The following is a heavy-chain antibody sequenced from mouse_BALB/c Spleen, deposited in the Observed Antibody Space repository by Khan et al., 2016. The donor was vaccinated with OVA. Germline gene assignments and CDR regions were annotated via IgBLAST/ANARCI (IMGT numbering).Heavy chain of an antibody. CDR3: SSSGPYPGNYGAWFAY. D-gene: IGHD2-10*01. CDR1: GYTFTSYT. CDR2: INPSNIYT. J-gene: IGHJ3*01. V-gene: IGHV1-4*01. Sequence: QVQLKESGAELARPGASVKMSCKASGYTFTSYTIHWVKQRPGQGLEWIGYINPSNIYTNYNQKFRDKATLTADKSSRTAYIQLSSLTSEDSAVYYCSSSGPYPGNYGAWFAYWGQGTLVTVSA.